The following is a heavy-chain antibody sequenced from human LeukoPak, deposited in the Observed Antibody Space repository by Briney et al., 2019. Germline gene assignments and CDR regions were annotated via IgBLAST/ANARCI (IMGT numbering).Heavy chain of an antibody. D-gene: IGHD6-13*01. CDR1: GFTFSSYS. CDR3: ARDLGIAAAA. V-gene: IGHV3-21*01. Sequence: PGVSVRLSCAASGFTFSSYSMNWVRQAPGKGLEWVSSISSSSSYIYYADSVKGRFTISRDNAKNSLYLRMNSLRAEDTAVYYCARDLGIAAAAWGQGTLVTLSS. J-gene: IGHJ5*02. CDR2: ISSSSSYI.